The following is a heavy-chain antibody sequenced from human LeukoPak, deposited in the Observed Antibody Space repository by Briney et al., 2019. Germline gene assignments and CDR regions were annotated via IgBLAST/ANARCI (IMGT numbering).Heavy chain of an antibody. J-gene: IGHJ3*02. V-gene: IGHV3-7*01. Sequence: PGGSLRLSCAASGFTFSSDWMSWVRQAPGKGLEWVANIKQDGSEKYYVDSVKGRFTISRDNAKNSLYLQMNSLRAEDTAVYYCARDAPPSSSWLDAFDIWGQGTMVTVSS. D-gene: IGHD6-13*01. CDR2: IKQDGSEK. CDR3: ARDAPPSSSWLDAFDI. CDR1: GFTFSSDW.